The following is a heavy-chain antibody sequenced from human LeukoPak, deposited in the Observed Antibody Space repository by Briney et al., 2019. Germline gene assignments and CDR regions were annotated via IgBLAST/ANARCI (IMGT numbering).Heavy chain of an antibody. D-gene: IGHD6-19*01. J-gene: IGHJ4*02. V-gene: IGHV1-18*01. CDR2: ISAYNGNT. CDR3: ARDLRTYSSGWYVRPCGY. CDR1: GYTFTSYG. Sequence: ASVKDSCKASGYTFTSYGISWVRRAPGQGLEWMGWISAYNGNTNYAQKLQGRVTMTTDTSTSTAYMELRSLRSDDTAVYYCARDLRTYSSGWYVRPCGYWGQGTLVTVSS.